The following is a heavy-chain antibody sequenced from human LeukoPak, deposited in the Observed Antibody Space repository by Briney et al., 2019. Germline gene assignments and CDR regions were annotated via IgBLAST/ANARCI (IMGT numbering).Heavy chain of an antibody. J-gene: IGHJ6*02. D-gene: IGHD2-2*01. CDR1: GFTFSSYA. Sequence: GRSRRLSCAASGFTFSSYAMHWVRQAPGKGLEWVAVISYDGSNKYYADSVKGRFTISRDNSKNTLYLQMNSLRAEDTAVYYCARDIVVVPDGMDVWGQGTTVTVSS. V-gene: IGHV3-30*04. CDR3: ARDIVVVPDGMDV. CDR2: ISYDGSNK.